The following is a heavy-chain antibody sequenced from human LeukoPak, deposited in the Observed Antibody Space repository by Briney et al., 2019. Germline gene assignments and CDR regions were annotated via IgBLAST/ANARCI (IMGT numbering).Heavy chain of an antibody. CDR3: ARESGYYDFWSGYYYYYMDV. CDR2: MNPNSGNT. D-gene: IGHD3-3*01. CDR1: GYTFTSYD. J-gene: IGHJ6*03. Sequence: ASVKVSCKASGYTFTSYDINWVRQATGQGLEWMGWMNPNSGNTGYAQKFQGSVTMTRNTSISTAYMELSSLRSEDTAVYYCARESGYYDFWSGYYYYYMDVWGKGTTVTVSS. V-gene: IGHV1-8*01.